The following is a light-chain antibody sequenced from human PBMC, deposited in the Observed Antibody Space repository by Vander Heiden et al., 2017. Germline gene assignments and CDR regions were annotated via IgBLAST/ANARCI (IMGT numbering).Light chain of an antibody. V-gene: IGKV4-1*01. CDR3: QKSSSAPLT. Sequence: DIGMTYSPDYLAVALGEMATIYCKSHQSVLSMSNNKNYLAWYQQIPGQPPKLLITWASTRESGVPDRFSGSGSGTDLALTISSLQAEDVAVYYCQKSSSAPLTFGGGTKVEIK. CDR2: WAS. CDR1: QSVLSMSNNKNY. J-gene: IGKJ4*01.